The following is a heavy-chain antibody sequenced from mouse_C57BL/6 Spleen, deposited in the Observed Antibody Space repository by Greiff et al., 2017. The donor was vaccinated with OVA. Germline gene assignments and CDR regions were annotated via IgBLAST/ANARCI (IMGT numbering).Heavy chain of an antibody. CDR1: GYAFSSSW. CDR2: TYPGDGDT. V-gene: IGHV1-82*01. J-gene: IGHJ3*01. CDR3: ARYDYDTAY. D-gene: IGHD2-4*01. Sequence: VQLQQSGPELVKPGASVKISCKASGYAFSSSWMNWVKQRPGKGLEWIGRTYPGDGDTNYNGKFKGKATLTADKSSSTAYMQLSSLTSEDSAVYFCARYDYDTAYWGQGTLVTVSA.